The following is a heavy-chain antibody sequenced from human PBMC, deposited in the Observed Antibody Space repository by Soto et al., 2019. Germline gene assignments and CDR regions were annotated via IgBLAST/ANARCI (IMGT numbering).Heavy chain of an antibody. CDR2: ISANDVGT. CDR3: AKAKNDYHWVNRPPFDY. CDR1: GFTLRNYA. Sequence: EVSLRLSCEASGFTLRNYAMTWVRQAPGKGLEWVSLISANDVGTYYAESVKTRFTISTDQSRNTVYLQMDSLRADDTAIYFCAKAKNDYHWVNRPPFDYWGQGTLVTDSS. D-gene: IGHD5-12*01. V-gene: IGHV3-23*01. J-gene: IGHJ4*02.